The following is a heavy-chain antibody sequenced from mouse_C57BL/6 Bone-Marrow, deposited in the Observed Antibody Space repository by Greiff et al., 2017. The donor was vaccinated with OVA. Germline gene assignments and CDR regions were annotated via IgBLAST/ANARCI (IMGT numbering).Heavy chain of an antibody. CDR2: INPNNGGT. J-gene: IGHJ1*03. CDR3: ARYPSHYYGSSFWYFDV. Sequence: VQLKQSGPELVKPGASVKISCKASGYTFTDYYMNWVKQSHGKSLEWIGDINPNNGGTSYNQKFKGKATLTVDKSSSTAYMELRSLTSEDSAVYYCARYPSHYYGSSFWYFDVWGTGTTVTVSS. D-gene: IGHD1-1*01. CDR1: GYTFTDYY. V-gene: IGHV1-26*01.